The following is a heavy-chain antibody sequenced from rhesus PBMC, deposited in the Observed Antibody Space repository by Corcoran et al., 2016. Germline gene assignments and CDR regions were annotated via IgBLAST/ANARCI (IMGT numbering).Heavy chain of an antibody. D-gene: IGHD5-12*01. Sequence: QVQLQESGPGLAKPSETLSLTRAVPGGYFSSYWGSWIRQPPGKGLEWIGGSNGDTGNTNYNPALKSRVTISKEASKNQVSLKLTSVPAADTAVYYCARYVAQVQSCDHWGQGVLVTVSS. J-gene: IGHJ4*01. V-gene: IGHV4-80*01. CDR2: SNGDTGNT. CDR3: ARYVAQVQSCDH. CDR1: GGYFSSYW.